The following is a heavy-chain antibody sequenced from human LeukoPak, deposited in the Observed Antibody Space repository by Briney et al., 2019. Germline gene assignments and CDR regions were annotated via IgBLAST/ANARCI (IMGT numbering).Heavy chain of an antibody. D-gene: IGHD3-10*01. Sequence: GASVKVSCKASGYTFTSYGISWVRQAPGQGLEWMGWISAYNGNTNYAQKLQGRVTMTTDTSTSTAYMELRSLRSDDTAMYYCARDLSGSYYYYMDVWGKGTTVTVSS. CDR1: GYTFTSYG. CDR2: ISAYNGNT. V-gene: IGHV1-18*01. CDR3: ARDLSGSYYYYMDV. J-gene: IGHJ6*03.